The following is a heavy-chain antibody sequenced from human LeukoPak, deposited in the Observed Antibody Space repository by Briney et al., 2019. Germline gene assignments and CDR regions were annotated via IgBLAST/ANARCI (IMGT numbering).Heavy chain of an antibody. Sequence: GGSLRLSCAASGFTFSSYEMNWVRQAPGKGLEWVSYISSSGSTIYYADSVKGRFTLSRDNAKNSLYLQMSSLRAEDTAVYYCARGGVYCAGDCVDYWGQGTLVTVSS. J-gene: IGHJ4*02. D-gene: IGHD2-21*02. CDR1: GFTFSSYE. V-gene: IGHV3-48*03. CDR2: ISSSGSTI. CDR3: ARGGVYCAGDCVDY.